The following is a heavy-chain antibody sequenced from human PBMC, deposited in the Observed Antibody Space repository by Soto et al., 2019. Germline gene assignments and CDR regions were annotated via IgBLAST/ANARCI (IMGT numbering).Heavy chain of an antibody. V-gene: IGHV3-11*01. J-gene: IGHJ5*02. D-gene: IGHD3-16*01. CDR1: GFRFKDYS. CDR3: ARDMYTNYVNVFDL. Sequence: GGLLRLSCAASGFRFKDYSMTWMRQTPEKGLEWISTITSRGGNAYYAASVKGRVTSFREHAHTYLSTQMSGLRAEYTALYYWARDMYTNYVNVFDLWRQRALVTGS. CDR2: ITSRGGNA.